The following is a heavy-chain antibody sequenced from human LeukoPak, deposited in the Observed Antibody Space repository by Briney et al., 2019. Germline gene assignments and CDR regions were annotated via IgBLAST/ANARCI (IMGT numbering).Heavy chain of an antibody. V-gene: IGHV4-59*01. Sequence: SETLSLTCTVSGGSISSYYWSWIRQPPGKGLEWIGYIYYSGSTNYNPSLKSRVTISVDTSKNQFSLKLSSVTAADTAVYYCARGTYGYYMDVWGKGTTVTVSS. CDR1: GGSISSYY. CDR2: IYYSGST. J-gene: IGHJ6*03. D-gene: IGHD4-17*01. CDR3: ARGTYGYYMDV.